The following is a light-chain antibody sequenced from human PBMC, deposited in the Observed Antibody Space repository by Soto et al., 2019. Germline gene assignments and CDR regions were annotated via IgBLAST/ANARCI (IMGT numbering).Light chain of an antibody. J-gene: IGLJ3*02. V-gene: IGLV2-8*01. CDR1: SRDVGAYKY. CDR2: EVS. CDR3: TSYVGSDIWV. Sequence: QSALTPPPSPSGSPGQSVTISCTGTSRDVGAYKYVSWYQQYPGKAPKLMIYEVSKRPSGVPDRFSGSKSGNTASLTVSGLQAEDEADYYCTSYVGSDIWVFGGGTKVTVL.